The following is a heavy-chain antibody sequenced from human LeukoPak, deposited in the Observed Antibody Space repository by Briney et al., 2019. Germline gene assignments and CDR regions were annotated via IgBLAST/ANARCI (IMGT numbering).Heavy chain of an antibody. V-gene: IGHV1-8*02. CDR2: MNPNSGNS. Sequence: ASVKVSCKASGGTFSSYAISWVRQAPGQGLEWMGWMNPNSGNSGYAQKFQGRVTMTRNTSISTAYMELSSLRSEDTAVYYCARGYGVVVAAIGHWFDPWGQGTLVTVSS. J-gene: IGHJ5*02. CDR3: ARGYGVVVAAIGHWFDP. D-gene: IGHD2-15*01. CDR1: GGTFSSYA.